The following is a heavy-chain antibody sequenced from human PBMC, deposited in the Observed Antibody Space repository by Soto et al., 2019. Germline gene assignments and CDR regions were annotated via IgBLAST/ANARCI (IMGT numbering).Heavy chain of an antibody. Sequence: QITLKESGPTLVKPTQPLTLTCPFSGFSLSTTAEGVGWIRQPPGKALECLALIYWDDDDRYSPSLKSRLTITKDTSKNQVVLTMTNVDPVDTATYYCAHGSCSSADCYPNPYLDYWGQGILVTVSS. CDR2: IYWDDDD. D-gene: IGHD2-2*01. CDR1: GFSLSTTAEG. J-gene: IGHJ4*02. CDR3: AHGSCSSADCYPNPYLDY. V-gene: IGHV2-5*02.